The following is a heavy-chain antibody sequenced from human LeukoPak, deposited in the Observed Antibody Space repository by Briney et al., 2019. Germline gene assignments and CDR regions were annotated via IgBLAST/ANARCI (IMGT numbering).Heavy chain of an antibody. CDR2: INPSGGST. J-gene: IGHJ3*02. D-gene: IGHD4-23*01. CDR3: ASLTPAGGGFDI. CDR1: GYTFTSYY. Sequence: ASVKVSCKASGYTFTSYYMHWVRQAPGQGLEWMGIINPSGGSTSYAQKFQGRVTMTRDTSTSTVYMELSSLRSEDTAVYYCASLTPAGGGFDIWGQGTMVTVSS. V-gene: IGHV1-46*01.